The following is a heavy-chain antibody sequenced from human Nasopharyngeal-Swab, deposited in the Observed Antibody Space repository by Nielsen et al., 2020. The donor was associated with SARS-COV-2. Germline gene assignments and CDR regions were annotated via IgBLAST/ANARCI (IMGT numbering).Heavy chain of an antibody. D-gene: IGHD3-10*01. CDR2: ISYDGSNK. J-gene: IGHJ5*02. V-gene: IGHV3-30*18. CDR3: AKDGSAEGSGSYFNNWLDP. Sequence: GGSLRLSCAASGFTFSSYGMHWVRQAPGKGLEWVAVISYDGSNKYYADSVKGRFTISRDNSKNTLYLQMNSLRAEDTAVYYCAKDGSAEGSGSYFNNWLDPWGQGTLVTVSS. CDR1: GFTFSSYG.